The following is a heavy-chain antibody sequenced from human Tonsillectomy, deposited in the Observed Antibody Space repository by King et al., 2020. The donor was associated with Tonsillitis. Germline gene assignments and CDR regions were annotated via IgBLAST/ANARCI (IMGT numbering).Heavy chain of an antibody. CDR2: INGDGSST. CDR1: GFTFSTYW. J-gene: IGHJ6*03. CDR3: ARAPPGNYYYYMDV. V-gene: IGHV3-74*01. D-gene: IGHD1-26*01. Sequence: VQLVESGGGLVQPGGSLRLSCAASGFTFSTYWMHWVRQAQGKGLVWVSRINGDGSSTSYADSVKGRFTISRDNAKNTLYLQMNSPRAEDTAVYYCARAPPGNYYYYMDVWGKGTTVTVSS.